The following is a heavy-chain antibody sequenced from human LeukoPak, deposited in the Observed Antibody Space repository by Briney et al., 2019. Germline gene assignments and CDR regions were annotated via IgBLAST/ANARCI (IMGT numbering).Heavy chain of an antibody. V-gene: IGHV4-30-2*01. CDR1: GGSISSSGYS. CDR2: IYHSGST. J-gene: IGHJ4*02. CDR3: ARGYQLPPFDY. D-gene: IGHD2-2*01. Sequence: SETLSLTCSVSGGSISSSGYSWNWIRQPPGKGLEWIGYIYHSGSTYYNPFLKSRVTISVDRSKNQFSLSLSSVTAADTAVYYCARGYQLPPFDYWGQGTLVTVSS.